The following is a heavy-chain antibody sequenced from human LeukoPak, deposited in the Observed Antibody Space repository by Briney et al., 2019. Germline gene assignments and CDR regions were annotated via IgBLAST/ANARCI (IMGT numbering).Heavy chain of an antibody. Sequence: PGRSLRLSCAASGFTFSSYAMHWVRQAPGKGLEWVAVISYDGSNKYYADSVKGRFTISRDNSKNTLYLQMNSLRAEDTAVYYCERGREMATIISLLGAFDIWGQGTMVTVSS. D-gene: IGHD5-24*01. CDR1: GFTFSSYA. CDR3: ERGREMATIISLLGAFDI. J-gene: IGHJ3*02. V-gene: IGHV3-30-3*01. CDR2: ISYDGSNK.